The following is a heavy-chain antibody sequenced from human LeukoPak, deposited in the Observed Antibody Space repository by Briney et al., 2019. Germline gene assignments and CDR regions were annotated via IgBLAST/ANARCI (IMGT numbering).Heavy chain of an antibody. CDR2: IKSKTDGGTT. Sequence: GGSLRLSCASSGFTFSNAWMSWVRQAPGRGLEWVGRIKSKTDGGTTDYVAPVKGRFTISRDDSKNTLYLQMNSLKTEDTAVYYCRVSTVTTYYYYYMDVWGQGTTVTVSS. D-gene: IGHD4-17*01. J-gene: IGHJ6*03. CDR1: GFTFSNAW. CDR3: RVSTVTTYYYYYMDV. V-gene: IGHV3-15*01.